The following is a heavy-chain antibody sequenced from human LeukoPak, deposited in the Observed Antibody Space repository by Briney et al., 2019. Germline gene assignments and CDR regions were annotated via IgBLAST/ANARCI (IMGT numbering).Heavy chain of an antibody. Sequence: SETLSLTCTVSGGSISSYYWSWIRQPPGKGLEWIGYVYYSGSTNYNPSLKSRVTISVDTSKNQFSLKLSSVTAADTAVYYCARGQNITIGLVGARDATTVFDYWGQGTLVTVSS. J-gene: IGHJ4*02. CDR3: ARGQNITIGLVGARDATTVFDY. D-gene: IGHD3-10*01. CDR2: VYYSGST. CDR1: GGSISSYY. V-gene: IGHV4-59*12.